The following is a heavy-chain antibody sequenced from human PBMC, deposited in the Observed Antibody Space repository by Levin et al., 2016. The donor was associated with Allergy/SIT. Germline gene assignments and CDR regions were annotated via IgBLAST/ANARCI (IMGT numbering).Heavy chain of an antibody. Sequence: WIRQPPGKGLEWVAFIRYDGSNKYYADSVKGRFTISRDNSKSTLYLQMNSLRAEDTAVYYCAKMGDYYDSSGYRDWGQGTLVTVSS. V-gene: IGHV3-30*02. J-gene: IGHJ4*02. CDR3: AKMGDYYDSSGYRD. CDR2: IRYDGSNK. D-gene: IGHD3-22*01.